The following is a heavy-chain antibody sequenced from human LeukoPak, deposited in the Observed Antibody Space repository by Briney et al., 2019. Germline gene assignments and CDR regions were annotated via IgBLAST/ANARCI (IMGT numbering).Heavy chain of an antibody. D-gene: IGHD2-2*01. V-gene: IGHV6-1*01. CDR1: GDSVSSNSVT. Sequence: SQTLSLTCAISGDSVSSNSVTWNWIRQSPSRGLEWLGRTYYRATWYKDYAVSVRGRITVNPDTSKTQSPLHLNSVPPDATAVYYCARRLTQYDCFDPWGQGILVTVSS. CDR2: TYYRATWYK. CDR3: ARRLTQYDCFDP. J-gene: IGHJ5*02.